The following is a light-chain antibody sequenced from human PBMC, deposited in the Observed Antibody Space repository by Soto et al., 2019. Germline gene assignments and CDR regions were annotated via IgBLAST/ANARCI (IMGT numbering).Light chain of an antibody. CDR1: QSISNR. J-gene: IGKJ1*01. CDR2: AAS. Sequence: DIQMTQSPSTLSASVGDRVTITCRASQSISNRLAWYQQKPGKVPKLLIYAASTLQSGVPSRFSGSGSGTDFTLTISSLQPEDVATYYCQKYNSAPRTFGQGTKVDIK. V-gene: IGKV1-27*01. CDR3: QKYNSAPRT.